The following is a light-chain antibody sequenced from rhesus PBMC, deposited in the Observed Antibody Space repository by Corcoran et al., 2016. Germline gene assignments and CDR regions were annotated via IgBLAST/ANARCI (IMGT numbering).Light chain of an antibody. CDR3: QHYSNWPLT. J-gene: IGKJ4*01. CDR1: QSVSSS. CDR2: GES. V-gene: IGKV3-42*03. Sequence: EIVLTQSPATLSLSPGERATLSCRASQSVSSSLAWYQPKPEQAPRRPIYGESSRATGIPDRFRGSESGTDCTLAISSLEPEDFAVYYCQHYSNWPLTFGGGTKVGIK.